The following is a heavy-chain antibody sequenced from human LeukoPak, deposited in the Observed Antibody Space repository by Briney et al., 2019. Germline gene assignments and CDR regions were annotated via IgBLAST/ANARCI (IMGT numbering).Heavy chain of an antibody. Sequence: SETLSLTCAVYGGSFSGYYWSWIRQPPGKGLEWIGEINHSGSTNYNPSLKSRVTISVDTSKNQFSLKLSSVTAADTAVYYCARGGGFGDLVYYGSGSYPPNWFDPWGQGTLVTVSS. V-gene: IGHV4-34*01. J-gene: IGHJ5*02. CDR1: GGSFSGYY. CDR3: ARGGGFGDLVYYGSGSYPPNWFDP. D-gene: IGHD3-10*01. CDR2: INHSGST.